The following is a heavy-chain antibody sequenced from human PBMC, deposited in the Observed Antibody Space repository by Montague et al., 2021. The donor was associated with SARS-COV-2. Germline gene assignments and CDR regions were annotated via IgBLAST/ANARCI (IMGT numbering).Heavy chain of an antibody. J-gene: IGHJ6*02. Sequence: SLRLSCAASGFTFTTYAMHWVRQAPGKGLEWMAVISNDGTKIYYADSVKGRFTISRDNSKNTLYLQLNRLRAEDTALYHCARDLFYIRNYYYYYGMDVWGQVTTVTLSS. CDR1: GFTFTTYA. D-gene: IGHD2/OR15-2a*01. CDR2: ISNDGTKI. V-gene: IGHV3-30*04. CDR3: ARDLFYIRNYYYYYGMDV.